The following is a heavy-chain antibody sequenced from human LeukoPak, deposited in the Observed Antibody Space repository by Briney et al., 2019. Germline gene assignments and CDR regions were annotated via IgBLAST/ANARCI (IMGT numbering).Heavy chain of an antibody. J-gene: IGHJ4*02. Sequence: GGSLRLSCAASGFTFSSYAMSWVRQAPGKGLEWVSAISGSGGSTYYADSVKGRFTISRDNSKSTLYLQMNSLRAEDTAVYYCAKEAYYDSSGYYYRPRNFDYWGQGTLVTVSS. V-gene: IGHV3-23*01. CDR3: AKEAYYDSSGYYYRPRNFDY. CDR1: GFTFSSYA. D-gene: IGHD3-22*01. CDR2: ISGSGGST.